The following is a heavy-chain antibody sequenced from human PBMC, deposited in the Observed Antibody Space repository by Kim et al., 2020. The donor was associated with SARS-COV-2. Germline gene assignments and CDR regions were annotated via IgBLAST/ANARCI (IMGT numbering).Heavy chain of an antibody. D-gene: IGHD3-10*01. CDR2: IIPIFGIA. CDR3: ARESVFRGINFFYQMDV. V-gene: IGHV1-69*04. J-gene: IGHJ6*03. CDR1: GGTFSSYA. Sequence: SVKVSCKASGGTFSSYAISWVRQAPGQGLEWMGRIIPIFGIANYAQKFQGRVTITADKSTSTAYMELSSLRSEDTAVYYCARESVFRGINFFYQMDVWGKGTTVTVSS.